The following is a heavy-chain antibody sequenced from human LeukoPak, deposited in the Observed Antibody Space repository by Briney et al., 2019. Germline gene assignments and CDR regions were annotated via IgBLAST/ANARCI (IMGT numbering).Heavy chain of an antibody. D-gene: IGHD3-10*01. CDR1: GFTLSSYA. Sequence: GGSLRLSCAASGFTLSSYAMSWVRQAPGKGLEWVSALSGSGDSTYYADSVKGRFTISRDNSKNTLYLQMNSLRAEDTAVYYCAKLYSGRTFDIWGQGTMVTVSS. J-gene: IGHJ3*02. CDR2: LSGSGDST. CDR3: AKLYSGRTFDI. V-gene: IGHV3-23*01.